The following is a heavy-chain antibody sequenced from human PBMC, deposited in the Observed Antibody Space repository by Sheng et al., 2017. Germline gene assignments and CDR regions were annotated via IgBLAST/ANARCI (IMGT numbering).Heavy chain of an antibody. D-gene: IGHD3-9*01. CDR2: TRNRANGYTT. Sequence: EVQVVESGGGRWSEPRRGPVRLSCAASEFTISDHYMDWVRQAPGKGLEWVGRTRNRANGYTTEYAASVKGRFTISRDDSKNSLYLQMNSLKTEDTAVYYCARAEVDPLDYYMDVWGKGTTVTVSS. V-gene: IGHV3-72*01. CDR1: EFTISDHY. CDR3: ARAEVDPLDYYMDV. J-gene: IGHJ6*03.